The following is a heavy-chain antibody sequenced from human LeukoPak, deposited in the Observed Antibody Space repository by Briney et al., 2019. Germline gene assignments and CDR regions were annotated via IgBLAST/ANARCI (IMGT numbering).Heavy chain of an antibody. CDR3: ARPLQGIVGATGFDY. CDR1: EYSFATYW. D-gene: IGHD1-26*01. CDR2: IYPSNSDT. V-gene: IGHV5-51*01. Sequence: GESLKISCQGSEYSFATYWIAWLRQMPGKGLEWMGIIYPSNSDTRYSPSFQGQVNISADKPIKTAYLQWSSLKASDTAMYYCARPLQGIVGATGFDYWGQGTLVTVSS. J-gene: IGHJ4*02.